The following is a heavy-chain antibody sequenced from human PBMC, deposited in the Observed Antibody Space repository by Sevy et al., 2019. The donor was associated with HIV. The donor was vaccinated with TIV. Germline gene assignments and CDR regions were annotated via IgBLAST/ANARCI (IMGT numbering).Heavy chain of an antibody. Sequence: SETLSLTCTVSGGSMTSYYWNWIRQPPGKGLEWIGYIYYSGSTNYNPSLKSQVTMSVDTSKNRFSLTLISVTAADTAVYYCAKSLGGWLRDIYFDYWGQGTLVTVSS. J-gene: IGHJ4*02. CDR2: IYYSGST. CDR1: GGSMTSYY. D-gene: IGHD3-9*01. V-gene: IGHV4-59*13. CDR3: AKSLGGWLRDIYFDY.